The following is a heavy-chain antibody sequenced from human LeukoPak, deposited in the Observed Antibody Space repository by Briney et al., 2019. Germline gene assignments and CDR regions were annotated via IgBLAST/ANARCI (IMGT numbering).Heavy chain of an antibody. CDR3: TRLQIAVAGPNWFDP. Sequence: AGGSLRLSCAASKFTFSSYWMSWVRQAPGKGLEWVANIKQDGSVQFYMDSLKGRFSVSRDNAKNSLYPQMNGLRVEDTAVYYCTRLQIAVAGPNWFDPWGQGTLVTVSS. V-gene: IGHV3-7*01. CDR1: KFTFSSYW. CDR2: IKQDGSVQ. D-gene: IGHD6-19*01. J-gene: IGHJ5*02.